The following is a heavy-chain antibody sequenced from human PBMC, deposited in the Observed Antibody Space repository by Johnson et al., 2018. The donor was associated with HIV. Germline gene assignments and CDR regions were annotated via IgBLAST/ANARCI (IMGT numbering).Heavy chain of an antibody. V-gene: IGHV3-30*09. CDR3: ARVGVIVVTFGAFDI. Sequence: QVQLVESGGGVVQPGRSLRLSCAASGFTFSSYPIHWVRQAPGKGLEWVAVISYDGSNKYYADSVKGLFAISRDNSKNTLHLQMNSLRAEETAVYYCARVGVIVVTFGAFDIWGQGTMVTVSS. J-gene: IGHJ3*02. D-gene: IGHD3-22*01. CDR1: GFTFSSYP. CDR2: ISYDGSNK.